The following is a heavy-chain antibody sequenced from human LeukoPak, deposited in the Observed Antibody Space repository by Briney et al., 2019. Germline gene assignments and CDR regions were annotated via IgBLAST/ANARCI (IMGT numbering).Heavy chain of an antibody. CDR1: GDSITTNSYW. CDR2: IYSSGNS. CDR3: ARRGIWDLQIGHWFDP. V-gene: IGHV4-39*01. J-gene: IGHJ5*02. D-gene: IGHD3-16*01. Sequence: SETLYLTCSISGDSITTNSYWWGWIRQSPGKGLEWIGSIYSSGNSYYNPSLKTRATISPDTSKNQYSLRLTSVTAADTAIYYCARRGIWDLQIGHWFDPWGQGILVFVSS.